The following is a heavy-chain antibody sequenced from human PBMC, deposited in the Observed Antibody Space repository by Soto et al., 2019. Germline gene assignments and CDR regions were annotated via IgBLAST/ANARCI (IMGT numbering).Heavy chain of an antibody. CDR1: GGTFSSYA. Sequence: ASVKVSCKASGGTFSSYAISWVRQAPGQGLEWMGGIIPIFGTANYAPKFQGRVTITADESTRTAYMELSSLRSEDTAVYYCARSVAPYSSGWYFDYWGQGTLVTVSS. D-gene: IGHD6-19*01. J-gene: IGHJ4*02. V-gene: IGHV1-69*13. CDR2: IIPIFGTA. CDR3: ARSVAPYSSGWYFDY.